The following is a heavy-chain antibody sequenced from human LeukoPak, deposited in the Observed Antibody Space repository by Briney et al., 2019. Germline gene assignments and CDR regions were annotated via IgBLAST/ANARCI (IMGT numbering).Heavy chain of an antibody. J-gene: IGHJ4*02. V-gene: IGHV4-39*01. CDR2: IHYNGKT. CDR3: APGSITTGYYQH. CDR1: GGSISSTIYY. Sequence: SETLSLTCTVSGGSISSTIYYWAWIRQPPGKGLEWIGSIHYNGKTYYSPSLKSQITISVDTAKNQFSLKLTSVTAADTAVYYCAPGSITTGYYQHWGQGTLVTVSS. D-gene: IGHD3-9*01.